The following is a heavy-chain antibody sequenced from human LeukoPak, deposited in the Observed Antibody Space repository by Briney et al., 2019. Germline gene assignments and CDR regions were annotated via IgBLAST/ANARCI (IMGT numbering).Heavy chain of an antibody. CDR2: ISSVGSTI. Sequence: GGSLRLSCAASGFTFSNYEMNWVRQAPGKGLEGLSYISSVGSTIYYADSVRGRFTISRDNAKNSLYLQMNSLRAEDTAVYYCARDNTVPYFAYWGQGTLVTVSS. CDR3: ARDNTVPYFAY. CDR1: GFTFSNYE. V-gene: IGHV3-48*03. J-gene: IGHJ4*02. D-gene: IGHD4-11*01.